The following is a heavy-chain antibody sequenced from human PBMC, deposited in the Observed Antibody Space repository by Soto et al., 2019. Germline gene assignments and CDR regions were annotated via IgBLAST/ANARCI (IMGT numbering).Heavy chain of an antibody. D-gene: IGHD3-3*02. V-gene: IGHV3-49*01. J-gene: IGHJ4*02. CDR1: GFTFGDYA. Sequence: GGSLRLSCTASGFTFGDYAMSWFRQAPGKGLEWVGFIRSKAYGGTTEYTASVKGRFTISRDDSKSIAYLQMNSLKTEDTAVYYCAISPTHPFDYWGQGTLVTVSS. CDR3: AISPTHPFDY. CDR2: IRSKAYGGTT.